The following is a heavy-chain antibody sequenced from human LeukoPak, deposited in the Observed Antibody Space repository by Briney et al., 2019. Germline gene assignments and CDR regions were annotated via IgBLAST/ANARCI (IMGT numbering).Heavy chain of an antibody. CDR1: GFTVSTYY. CDR2: IYSGGST. Sequence: GGSLRLSCAASGFTVSTYYMTWVRQAPGKGLECVSVIYSGGSTYYADSVKGRFTVSRDTSKNTLYLQMNSLRAEDTATYYCARGLGYCTSTTCLLPFDYWGQGTLVTVSS. CDR3: ARGLGYCTSTTCLLPFDY. J-gene: IGHJ4*02. D-gene: IGHD2-2*01. V-gene: IGHV3-53*01.